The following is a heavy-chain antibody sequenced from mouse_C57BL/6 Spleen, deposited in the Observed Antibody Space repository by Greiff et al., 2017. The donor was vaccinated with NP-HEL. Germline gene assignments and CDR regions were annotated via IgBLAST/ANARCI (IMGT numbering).Heavy chain of an antibody. J-gene: IGHJ2*01. Sequence: EVQVVESGEGLVKPGGSLKLSCAASGFTFSSYAMSWVRQTPEKRLEWVAYISSGGDYIYYADTVKGRFTISRDIARNTLYLQMSSLKSEDTAMYYCTRVGPHYGSSFFDYWGQGTTLTVSS. D-gene: IGHD1-1*01. CDR3: TRVGPHYGSSFFDY. V-gene: IGHV5-9-1*02. CDR2: ISSGGDYI. CDR1: GFTFSSYA.